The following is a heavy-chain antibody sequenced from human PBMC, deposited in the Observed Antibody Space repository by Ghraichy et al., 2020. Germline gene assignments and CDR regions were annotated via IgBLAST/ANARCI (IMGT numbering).Heavy chain of an antibody. CDR3: ARYNYYDSSGYYTEPQFDI. V-gene: IGHV4-31*03. J-gene: IGHJ3*02. CDR1: GGSISSGGYY. Sequence: SQTLSLTCTVSGGSISSGGYYWSWIRQHPGKGLEWIGYIYYSGSTYYNPSLKSRVTISVDTSKNQFSLKLSSVTAADTAVYYCARYNYYDSSGYYTEPQFDIWGQGTMVTVSS. D-gene: IGHD3-22*01. CDR2: IYYSGST.